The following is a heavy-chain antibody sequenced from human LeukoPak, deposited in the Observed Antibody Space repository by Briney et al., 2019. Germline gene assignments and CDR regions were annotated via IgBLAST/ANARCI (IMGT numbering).Heavy chain of an antibody. J-gene: IGHJ4*02. D-gene: IGHD6-13*01. CDR2: ISSSSSII. Sequence: WGSLRLSCAASGFTLSTYSMNWVRQAPGKGLEWISYISSSSSIIYYADSVKGRFTISRDNAQQSLYLQMNSLRDEDTAVYYCARGRGAAAGTRIFDYWGQGTLVTVSS. CDR1: GFTLSTYS. CDR3: ARGRGAAAGTRIFDY. V-gene: IGHV3-48*02.